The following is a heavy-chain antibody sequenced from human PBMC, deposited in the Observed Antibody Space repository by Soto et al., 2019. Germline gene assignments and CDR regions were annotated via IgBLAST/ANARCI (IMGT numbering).Heavy chain of an antibody. V-gene: IGHV3-53*01. CDR1: GFTVSSNY. J-gene: IGHJ4*02. Sequence: EVQLVESGGGLIQPGESLRLSCAASGFTVSSNYMSWVRQAPGKGLEWVSVIYSGGSTNYADSVQGRFTISRDNSKNTLYLQMNSLRAEDTAVYYCARSVEGYSYGLRGGYFDYWGQGTLVTVSS. D-gene: IGHD5-18*01. CDR2: IYSGGST. CDR3: ARSVEGYSYGLRGGYFDY.